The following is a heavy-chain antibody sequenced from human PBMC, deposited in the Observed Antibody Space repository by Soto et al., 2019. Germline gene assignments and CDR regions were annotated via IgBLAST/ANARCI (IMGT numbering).Heavy chain of an antibody. CDR3: AKDRGGGIAAAGLYYYYYGMDV. Sequence: GGSLRLSCAACGFPFSSYGMHWVRQAPGKGLEWVEVISYDGSNKYYADAVKGRFTISRDNSKNTLYLQMNSLRAEDTAVYYCAKDRGGGIAAAGLYYYYYGMDVWGQGTTVTVSS. CDR1: GFPFSSYG. J-gene: IGHJ6*02. V-gene: IGHV3-30*18. D-gene: IGHD6-13*01. CDR2: ISYDGSNK.